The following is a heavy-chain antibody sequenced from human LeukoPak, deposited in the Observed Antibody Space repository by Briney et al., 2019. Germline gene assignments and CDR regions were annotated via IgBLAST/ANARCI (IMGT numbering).Heavy chain of an antibody. CDR3: TRRTRIAAGVYNIDF. CDR2: IYPSGNS. V-gene: IGHV4-38-2*02. J-gene: IGHJ4*02. D-gene: IGHD6-25*01. CDR1: GYSISSGYY. Sequence: SETLSLTCTVSGYSISSGYYWNWIRPPPGKGLEWLGYIYPSGNSDYNPSLKSRVSMSVDTSKKQISLRLSSVTAADTAVYYCTRRTRIAAGVYNIDFWGQGTLVTVSS.